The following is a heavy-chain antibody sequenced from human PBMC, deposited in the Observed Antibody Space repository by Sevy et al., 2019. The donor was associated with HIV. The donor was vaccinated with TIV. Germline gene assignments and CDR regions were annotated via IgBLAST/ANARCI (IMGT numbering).Heavy chain of an antibody. CDR1: GFTVSSNY. D-gene: IGHD6-6*01. J-gene: IGHJ4*02. Sequence: GGCLRLSCAASGFTVSSNYMSWVRQAPGKGLEWVSVIYSGGSTYYADSVKGRFTISRDNSKNTLYLQMNSLRAEDTAVYYCARKDSSSWGYFDYWGQGTLVTVSS. CDR3: ARKDSSSWGYFDY. CDR2: IYSGGST. V-gene: IGHV3-53*01.